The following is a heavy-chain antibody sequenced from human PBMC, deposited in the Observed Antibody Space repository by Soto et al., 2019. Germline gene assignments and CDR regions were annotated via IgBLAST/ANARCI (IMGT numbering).Heavy chain of an antibody. CDR2: ISSDGSHK. CDR1: GFSFSDSG. D-gene: IGHD3-10*01. J-gene: IGHJ4*02. CDR3: AKDRRAYYYGSGSAH. V-gene: IGHV3-30*18. Sequence: QVSLVESGGGVIQPGRPLRLSCVASGFSFSDSGMHWVRQVPGKGLEWLAVISSDGSHKYYGDSAKGRFTISRDNTRKTVYLQLLGLTAEDTAMYFCAKDRRAYYYGSGSAHWGQGTLVIVSS.